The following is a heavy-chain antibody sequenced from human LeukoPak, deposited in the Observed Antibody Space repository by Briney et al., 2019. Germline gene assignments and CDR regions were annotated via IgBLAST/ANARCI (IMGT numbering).Heavy chain of an antibody. CDR2: INPNSGGT. Sequence: ASVKVSCKASGYTFTGYYMHWVRQAPGQGLEWMGRINPNSGGTNYAQKFQGRVTMTRDTSISTAYMELSRLRSDDTAVYYCAIQMTAVAGNHGRGFDPWGQGTLVTVSS. D-gene: IGHD6-19*01. CDR1: GYTFTGYY. CDR3: AIQMTAVAGNHGRGFDP. J-gene: IGHJ5*02. V-gene: IGHV1-2*06.